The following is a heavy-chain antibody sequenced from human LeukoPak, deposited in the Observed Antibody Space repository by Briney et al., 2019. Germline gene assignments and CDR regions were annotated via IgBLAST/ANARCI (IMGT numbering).Heavy chain of an antibody. CDR1: GGSLSGYY. D-gene: IGHD3-3*01. Sequence: KPSETLSLTCAVYGGSLSGYYWSWIRQPPGKGLEWIGEINHSGSTNYNPSLKSRVTISVDTSKNQFSLKLSSVTAADTAVYYCARLTHTYDFWGGSTPDVWGQGTTVTVSS. CDR3: ARLTHTYDFWGGSTPDV. J-gene: IGHJ6*02. V-gene: IGHV4-34*01. CDR2: INHSGST.